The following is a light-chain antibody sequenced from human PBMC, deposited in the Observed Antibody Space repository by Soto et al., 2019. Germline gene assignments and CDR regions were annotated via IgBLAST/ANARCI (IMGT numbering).Light chain of an antibody. CDR3: QTWGTGMV. CDR1: SGHSSYA. Sequence: QLVLTQSPSASASLGASVTLTCTLSSGHSSYAIAWHQQQPEKGPRYLMKINSDGSHYKGDGIPDRFSGSSSGAERYLTISSLQSEDEADYYCQTWGTGMVFGGGTKLTVL. CDR2: INSDGSH. J-gene: IGLJ2*01. V-gene: IGLV4-69*01.